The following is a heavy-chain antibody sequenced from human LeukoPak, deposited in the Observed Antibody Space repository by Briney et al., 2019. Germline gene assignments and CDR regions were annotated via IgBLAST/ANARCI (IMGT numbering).Heavy chain of an antibody. CDR3: ASSFPIAVAGKGTFDS. Sequence: SETLSLTCAVYGGSFSGYYWSWIRQPPGKGLEWIGEINHSGSTNYNPSLKGRGTISVDTSKNQFSLKLSSVTAADTAVYYCASSFPIAVAGKGTFDSWGQGTLVTVSS. CDR2: INHSGST. D-gene: IGHD6-19*01. J-gene: IGHJ4*02. CDR1: GGSFSGYY. V-gene: IGHV4-34*01.